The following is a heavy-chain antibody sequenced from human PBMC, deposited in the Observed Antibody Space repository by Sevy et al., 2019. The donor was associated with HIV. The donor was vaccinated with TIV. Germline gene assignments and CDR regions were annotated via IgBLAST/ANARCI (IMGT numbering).Heavy chain of an antibody. CDR2: ISYDGSVK. V-gene: IGHV3-30*04. CDR3: VREGRNYEYVWGTYHSGF. CDR1: GFSFNGYA. J-gene: IGHJ4*02. Sequence: GGSLRLSCAASGFSFNGYAMHWVRQAPGKGLEWLAVISYDGSVKYYTESVKGRFTISRDNTKNTLFPQLNSLRPEDTAVYYCVREGRNYEYVWGTYHSGFRAQGTLVTVSS. D-gene: IGHD3-16*02.